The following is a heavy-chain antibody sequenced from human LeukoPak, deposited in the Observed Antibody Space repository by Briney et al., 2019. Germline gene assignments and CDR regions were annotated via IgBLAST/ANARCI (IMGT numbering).Heavy chain of an antibody. J-gene: IGHJ4*02. CDR1: GGFISSSSYC. Sequence: KPSETLSLTCTASGGFISSSSYCWGWIRQPAGKGLEWIGSYYDSGNSYYNPSRNVRVTISVDTSKSQFSLQLTYVTAADTAVYYCATHKSWNEPPFDYWGQGTLVTVSS. V-gene: IGHV4-39*01. D-gene: IGHD1-1*01. CDR2: YYDSGNS. CDR3: ATHKSWNEPPFDY.